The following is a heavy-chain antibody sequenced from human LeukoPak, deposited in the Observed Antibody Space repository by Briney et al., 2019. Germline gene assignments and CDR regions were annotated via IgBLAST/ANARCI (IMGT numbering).Heavy chain of an antibody. J-gene: IGHJ4*02. CDR3: ARDNRFGELGEDY. V-gene: IGHV3-21*01. CDR2: ISSSSSYI. Sequence: GGSLRLSCAASGFTFSSYSMNWVRQAPGKGLELVSSISSSSSYIYYADSVKGRFTISRDNAKNSLYLQRNSLRAEATAVYYCARDNRFGELGEDYWGQGTLVTVSS. CDR1: GFTFSSYS. D-gene: IGHD3-10*01.